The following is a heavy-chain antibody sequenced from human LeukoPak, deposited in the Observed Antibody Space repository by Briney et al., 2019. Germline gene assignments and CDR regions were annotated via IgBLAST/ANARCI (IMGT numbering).Heavy chain of an antibody. CDR1: GGTFSSYA. V-gene: IGHV1-69*04. J-gene: IGHJ4*02. CDR2: IIPIFGIA. Sequence: SVKVSCKASGGTFSSYAISWVRQAPGQGLEWMGRIIPIFGIANYAQKFQGRVTVTADKSTSTAYMELSSLRSEDTAVYYCATYPGYCSGGSCYFDYWGQGTLVTVSS. D-gene: IGHD2-15*01. CDR3: ATYPGYCSGGSCYFDY.